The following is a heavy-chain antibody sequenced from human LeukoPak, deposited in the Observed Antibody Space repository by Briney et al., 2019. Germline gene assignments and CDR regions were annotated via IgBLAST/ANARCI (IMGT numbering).Heavy chain of an antibody. V-gene: IGHV4-30-4*01. Sequence: SETLFLACTVSGGSISSGDYYWSWIRQPPGKGLEWIGYIYYSGSTSYNPSLKSRVIISVDTSKNQFSLKLSSVTAADTAVYYCARDRGSGSPHWFDPWGQGTLVTVSS. CDR2: IYYSGST. CDR3: ARDRGSGSPHWFDP. CDR1: GGSISSGDYY. D-gene: IGHD3-10*01. J-gene: IGHJ5*02.